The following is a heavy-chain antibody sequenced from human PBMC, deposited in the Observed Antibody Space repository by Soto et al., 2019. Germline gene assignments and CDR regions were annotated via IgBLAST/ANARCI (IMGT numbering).Heavy chain of an antibody. CDR3: AKDLLGKLVVPASMHYLDY. J-gene: IGHJ4*02. CDR2: IYSGGST. D-gene: IGHD2-2*01. CDR1: GFTVSTKY. Sequence: GGSLRLSCAASGFTVSTKYMSWVRQAPGKGLEWVSVIYSGGSTFYADSVRGRFTISRDNSKNTVNLQMNSLRAEDTAVYYCAKDLLGKLVVPASMHYLDYWGQGTLVTVSS. V-gene: IGHV3-66*01.